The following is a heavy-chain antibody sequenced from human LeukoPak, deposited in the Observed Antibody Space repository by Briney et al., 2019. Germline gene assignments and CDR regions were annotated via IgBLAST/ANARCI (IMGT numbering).Heavy chain of an antibody. J-gene: IGHJ4*02. D-gene: IGHD2-21*02. Sequence: ASVKVSCTASGYTFTSYGISWVRQAPGQGLEWMGWISAYLGNTNYAQKFQGRVTLTTDTSMNTAYMELRSLRSDDTAMFYCARDPGQAYCGGDCSPYYFDSWGQGTLVTVSS. CDR3: ARDPGQAYCGGDCSPYYFDS. CDR1: GYTFTSYG. CDR2: ISAYLGNT. V-gene: IGHV1-18*01.